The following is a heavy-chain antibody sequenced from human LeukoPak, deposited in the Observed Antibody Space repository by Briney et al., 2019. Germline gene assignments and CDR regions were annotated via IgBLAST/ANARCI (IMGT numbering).Heavy chain of an antibody. Sequence: PGGSLRLSCAASGFTFSDYYMNWIRQAPGKGLEWVSYLSHTSSYTNYADSVKGRFTISRDNSKNTLYLQMNSLRAEDTAVYYCARVASPSIAAAEFDYWGQGTLVTVSS. V-gene: IGHV3-11*06. J-gene: IGHJ4*02. D-gene: IGHD6-13*01. CDR3: ARVASPSIAAAEFDY. CDR2: LSHTSSYT. CDR1: GFTFSDYY.